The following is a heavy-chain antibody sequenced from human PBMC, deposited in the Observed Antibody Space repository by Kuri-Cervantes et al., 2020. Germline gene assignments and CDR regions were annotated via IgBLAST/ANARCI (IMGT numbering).Heavy chain of an antibody. V-gene: IGHV4-4*02. CDR2: IYHSGST. D-gene: IGHD3-3*01. CDR1: GGSIRSSNW. Sequence: SETLSLTCAVSGGSIRSSNWWSWVRQPPGKGLGCIGVIYHSGSTNYNPSLRSRVTISVDKSKNQFSLKLRSVTAADTAVYYSASPLRSHRGPYYYGMDVWGQGTTVTVSS. J-gene: IGHJ6*02. CDR3: ASPLRSHRGPYYYGMDV.